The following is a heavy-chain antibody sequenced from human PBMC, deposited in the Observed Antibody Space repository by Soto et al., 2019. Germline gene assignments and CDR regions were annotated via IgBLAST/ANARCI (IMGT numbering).Heavy chain of an antibody. V-gene: IGHV1-3*01. CDR1: GYTFTSYA. Sequence: ASVKVSCKASGYTFTSYAMHWVRQAPGQRLEWMGWINAGNGNTKYSQKFQGRVTITRDTSASTAYMELSSLRSEDTAVYYCARESDKDIVVVPASITPHSGFDPWGQGTLVTVSS. CDR2: INAGNGNT. CDR3: ARESDKDIVVVPASITPHSGFDP. J-gene: IGHJ5*02. D-gene: IGHD2-2*02.